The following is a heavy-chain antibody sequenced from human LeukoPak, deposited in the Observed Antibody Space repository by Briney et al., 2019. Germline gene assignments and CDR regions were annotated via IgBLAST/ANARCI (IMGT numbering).Heavy chain of an antibody. Sequence: GGSLRLSCAASGFTFSSYSMNWVRQAPGKGLEWVSSISSSSSYIYYADSVKGRFTISRDNAKNSLYLQMNSLRAEDTAVYYCAREVVVVITKSRHFDYWGQGTLVTVSS. CDR2: ISSSSSYI. J-gene: IGHJ4*02. V-gene: IGHV3-21*01. CDR1: GFTFSSYS. D-gene: IGHD3-22*01. CDR3: AREVVVVITKSRHFDY.